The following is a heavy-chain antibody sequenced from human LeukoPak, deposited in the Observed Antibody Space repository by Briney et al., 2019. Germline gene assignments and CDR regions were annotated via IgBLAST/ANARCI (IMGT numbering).Heavy chain of an antibody. Sequence: PGESLRLSCAASGFTFSSYSMNWVRQAPGKGLEWVSSISSSSGYIYYADSVKGRFTVSRDNAKNSLYLQMNSLRAEDTAVYYCARDPNYDSSGSVDAFDIWGQGTMVTVSS. CDR2: ISSSSGYI. D-gene: IGHD3-22*01. CDR3: ARDPNYDSSGSVDAFDI. CDR1: GFTFSSYS. J-gene: IGHJ3*02. V-gene: IGHV3-21*01.